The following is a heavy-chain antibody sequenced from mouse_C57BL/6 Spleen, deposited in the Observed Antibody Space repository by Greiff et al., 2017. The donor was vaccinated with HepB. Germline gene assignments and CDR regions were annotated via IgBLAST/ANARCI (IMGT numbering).Heavy chain of an antibody. Sequence: QVQLQQSGPELVKPGASVKISCKASGYAFSSSWMNWVKQRPGKGLEWIGRIYPGDGDTNYNGKFKGKATLTADKSSSTAYMQLSSLTSEDSAVYFCAREFITTVVATGENYFDYWGQGTTLTVSS. D-gene: IGHD1-1*01. CDR3: AREFITTVVATGENYFDY. J-gene: IGHJ2*01. CDR1: GYAFSSSW. CDR2: IYPGDGDT. V-gene: IGHV1-82*01.